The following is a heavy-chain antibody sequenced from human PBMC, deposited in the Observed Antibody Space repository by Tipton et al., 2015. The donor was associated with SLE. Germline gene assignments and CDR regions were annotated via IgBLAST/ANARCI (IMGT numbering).Heavy chain of an antibody. CDR2: INPSGGST. CDR1: GYTFTSYY. J-gene: IGHJ4*02. D-gene: IGHD2-2*01. Sequence: QLVQSGAEVKKPGASVKVSCKASGYTFTSYYMHWVRQAPGQGLEWMGIINPSGGSTSYAQKFQGRVTMTRDTSTSTVYMELSSLRSEDTAVYYCARDSSQLPPRLDFDYWGQGTLVTVSS. CDR3: ARDSSQLPPRLDFDY. V-gene: IGHV1-46*01.